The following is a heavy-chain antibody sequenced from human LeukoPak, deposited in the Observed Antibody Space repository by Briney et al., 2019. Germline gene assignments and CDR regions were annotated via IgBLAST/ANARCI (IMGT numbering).Heavy chain of an antibody. CDR2: INPSGGST. V-gene: IGHV1-46*01. CDR1: GYTFTSYY. J-gene: IGHJ5*02. Sequence: ASVKVSCKASGYTFTSYYMHWVRQAPGQGLEWMGIINPSGGSTSYAQKFQGRVTMTRDMSTSTVYMELSSLRSEDTAVYYCARDSLTNYYDSSGYYFNWFDPWGQGTLVTVSS. D-gene: IGHD3-22*01. CDR3: ARDSLTNYYDSSGYYFNWFDP.